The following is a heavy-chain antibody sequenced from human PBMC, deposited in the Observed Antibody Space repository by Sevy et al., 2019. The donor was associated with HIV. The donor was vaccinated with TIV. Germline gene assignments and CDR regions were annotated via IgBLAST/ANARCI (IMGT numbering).Heavy chain of an antibody. V-gene: IGHV3-21*01. D-gene: IGHD1-20*01. J-gene: IGHJ6*02. Sequence: GGSLRLSCAASGFTFRSYSMNWVRQAPGRGLVWVSSITSSSSFIFYADSVKGRFTISRDNAKNSLFLQMNSLRAEDTAVYYCARPTSGLSEYEPLDNARFYGMDVWGQGTTVTVSS. CDR2: ITSSSSFI. CDR3: ARPTSGLSEYEPLDNARFYGMDV. CDR1: GFTFRSYS.